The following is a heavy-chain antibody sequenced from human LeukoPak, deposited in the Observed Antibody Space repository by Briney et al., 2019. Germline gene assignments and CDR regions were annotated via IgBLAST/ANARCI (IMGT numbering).Heavy chain of an antibody. J-gene: IGHJ4*02. D-gene: IGHD6-13*01. CDR1: GGSISSGSYY. CDR3: ARGSSRWDS. CDR2: IYTGGST. V-gene: IGHV4-61*02. Sequence: PSQTLSLTCTVSGGSISSGSYYWSCIRQPAGKGLVWIGRIYTGGSTNYNSSLKSRVAISEDTSKNHFSLELKSVTASDTAVYYCARGSSRWDSWGQGTLVTVSS.